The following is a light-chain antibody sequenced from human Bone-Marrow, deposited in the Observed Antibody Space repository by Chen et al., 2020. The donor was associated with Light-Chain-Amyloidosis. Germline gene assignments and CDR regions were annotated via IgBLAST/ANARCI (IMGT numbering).Light chain of an antibody. J-gene: IGLJ3*02. V-gene: IGLV3-21*02. Sequence: SSVLTQPSSVSVAPGQTATIACGGNNIGSTSVHWYQQTPGQAPLLVVYDDSDRPSGIPERLSGSNSGNTATLTISRVEAGDEADYYCQVWDRSSDRPVVGGGTKLTVL. CDR3: QVWDRSSDRPV. CDR2: DDS. CDR1: NIGSTS.